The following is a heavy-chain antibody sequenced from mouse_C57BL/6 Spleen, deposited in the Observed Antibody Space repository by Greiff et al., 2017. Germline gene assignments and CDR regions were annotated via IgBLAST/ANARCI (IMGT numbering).Heavy chain of an antibody. CDR3: AIHYDGSSPYAMDY. D-gene: IGHD1-1*01. J-gene: IGHJ4*01. Sequence: VQLQQSGASVKISCKASGYAFSSYWMNWVKQRPGKGLEWTGQIYPGVGDTNYNGKFKGKATLTADKSSSTAYMRLSSLTSEDSAVYFCAIHYDGSSPYAMDYWGQGTSVTVSS. CDR1: GYAFSSYW. V-gene: IGHV1-80*01. CDR2: IYPGVGDT.